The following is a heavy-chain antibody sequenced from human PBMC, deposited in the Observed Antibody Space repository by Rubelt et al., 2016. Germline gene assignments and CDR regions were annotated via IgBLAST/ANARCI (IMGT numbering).Heavy chain of an antibody. D-gene: IGHD5-12*01. CDR2: ITTNTGNP. CDR1: SFA. Sequence: SFAINWVRQAPGQGLEWMGWITTNTGNPTYAQGFTGRFVFSLDPSVSTAYLQISSLKAEDTAVYYCARVLVSGYDIGYWGQGTLVTVSS. CDR3: ARVLVSGYDIGY. V-gene: IGHV7-4-1*02. J-gene: IGHJ4*02.